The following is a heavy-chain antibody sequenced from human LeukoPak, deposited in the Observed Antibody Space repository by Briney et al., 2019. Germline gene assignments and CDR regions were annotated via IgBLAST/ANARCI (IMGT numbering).Heavy chain of an antibody. Sequence: GGSLRLSCAASGFTFSTYGMHWVRQAPGKGLEWVAFIRYDGNKKYYADSVKGRFTISRDNSENTLYLQMSSLRAEDTAVYYCAKVDDDSLYYYYYSYMDVWGKGTTVTVSS. J-gene: IGHJ6*03. D-gene: IGHD2-15*01. CDR1: GFTFSTYG. V-gene: IGHV3-30*02. CDR3: AKVDDDSLYYYYYSYMDV. CDR2: IRYDGNKK.